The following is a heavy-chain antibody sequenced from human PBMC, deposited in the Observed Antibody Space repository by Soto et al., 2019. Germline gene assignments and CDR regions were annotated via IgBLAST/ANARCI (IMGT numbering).Heavy chain of an antibody. CDR1: GGSTSSDNY. CDR2: IYYSGNT. D-gene: IGHD3-16*01. J-gene: IGHJ4*02. V-gene: IGHV4-30-4*01. Sequence: SETLSLTCTVSGGSTSSDNYWRWIRQPPGKGLEWIGHIYYSGNTDYNPSPKSRLAISIDTSKNQFSLKLSKVTAADTAVYFCAREGGESSDGLYYFDSWGQGSLVTVSS. CDR3: AREGGESSDGLYYFDS.